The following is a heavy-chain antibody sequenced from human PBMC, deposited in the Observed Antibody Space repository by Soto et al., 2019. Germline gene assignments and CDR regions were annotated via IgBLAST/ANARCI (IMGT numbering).Heavy chain of an antibody. CDR1: GGSMIAYY. V-gene: IGHV4-59*01. CDR3: ARVRGTAGKRYFDY. D-gene: IGHD6-13*01. Sequence: ETLGRTGPGSGGSMIAYYWNWMRQPPGKGLQWIGYTYYSGSTTYNPSLKSRVTISVDSSKNQFYLKLDSVTPADTAVYYSARVRGTAGKRYFDYWGPGTLVTVSS. J-gene: IGHJ4*02. CDR2: TYYSGST.